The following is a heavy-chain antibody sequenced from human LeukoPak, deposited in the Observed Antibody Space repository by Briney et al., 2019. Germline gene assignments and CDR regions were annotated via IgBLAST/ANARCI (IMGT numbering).Heavy chain of an antibody. Sequence: VSVKVSCKASGYTFTSYGISWVRQAPGQGLEWMGWISAYNGNTNYAQKLQGRVTMTTDTSTSTAYMELRSLRSDDTAVYYCARDIYSYDSSGYGGGFDYWGQGTLVTVSS. CDR3: ARDIYSYDSSGYGGGFDY. CDR1: GYTFTSYG. J-gene: IGHJ4*02. V-gene: IGHV1-18*01. CDR2: ISAYNGNT. D-gene: IGHD3-22*01.